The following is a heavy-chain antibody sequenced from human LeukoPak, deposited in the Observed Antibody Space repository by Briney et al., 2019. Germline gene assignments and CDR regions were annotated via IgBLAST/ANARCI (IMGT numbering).Heavy chain of an antibody. CDR1: GGSINNYC. D-gene: IGHD6-19*01. V-gene: IGHV4-59*08. CDR3: ARHNTERKWLAPFDY. Sequence: SETLSLTCTVSGGSINNYCWSWIRQPPGKGREWIGSISDSGNTNNNPSLKSRVTISVDTSKNQFSLKLSSVTAADTAVYSCARHNTERKWLAPFDYWGQGTLVTVSS. CDR2: ISDSGNT. J-gene: IGHJ4*02.